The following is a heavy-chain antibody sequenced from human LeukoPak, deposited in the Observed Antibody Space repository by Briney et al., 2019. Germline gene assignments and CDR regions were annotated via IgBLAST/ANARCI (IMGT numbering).Heavy chain of an antibody. D-gene: IGHD4-11*01. V-gene: IGHV1-69*04. CDR2: IIPILGIA. CDR1: GGTFSSYA. Sequence: ASVKVSCKASGGTFSSYAISWVRQAPGQGLEWMGRIIPILGIANYAQKFQGRVTITADKSTSTAYMELSSLRSEDTAVYYCARGSVQYCPCGMDVWGQGTTVTVSS. J-gene: IGHJ6*02. CDR3: ARGSVQYCPCGMDV.